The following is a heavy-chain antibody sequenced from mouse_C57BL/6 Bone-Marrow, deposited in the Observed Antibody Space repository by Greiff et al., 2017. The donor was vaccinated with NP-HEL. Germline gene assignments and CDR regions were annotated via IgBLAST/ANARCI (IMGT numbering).Heavy chain of an antibody. Sequence: VQLKQSGAELVRPGASVKLSCTASGFNIKDDYMHWVKQRPEQGLEWIGWIDPENGDTEYASKLQGKATITADTSSNTAYLQLSSLTSEDTAVYYCTTALYAAMDYWGQGTSVTVSS. D-gene: IGHD2-3*01. J-gene: IGHJ4*01. CDR3: TTALYAAMDY. CDR2: IDPENGDT. V-gene: IGHV14-4*01. CDR1: GFNIKDDY.